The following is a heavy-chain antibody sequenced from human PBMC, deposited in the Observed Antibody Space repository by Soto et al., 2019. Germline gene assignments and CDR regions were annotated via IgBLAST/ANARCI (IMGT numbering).Heavy chain of an antibody. CDR2: ISGSGGST. J-gene: IGHJ6*02. D-gene: IGHD1-20*01. V-gene: IGHV3-23*01. CDR3: AKDGITPEEFYYYGMDV. Sequence: PGGSLRLSCAASGFTFSSYAMSWVRQAPGKGLEWVSAISGSGGSTYYADSVKGRFTISRDNSKNTLYLQMNSLRAEDTAVYYCAKDGITPEEFYYYGMDVWGQGTTVTVSS. CDR1: GFTFSSYA.